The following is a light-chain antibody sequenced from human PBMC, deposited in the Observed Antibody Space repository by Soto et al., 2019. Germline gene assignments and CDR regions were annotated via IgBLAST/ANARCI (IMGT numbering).Light chain of an antibody. V-gene: IGKV3D-11*02. CDR3: QQRNVWHPIT. Sequence: VMTQSPATLSLAPGERATLSWGASWSIHTSLPWSQQKCGKPPRLAIYDSTLRANGVPDRFGGSRSGTEFTLTINSLEPEDFAVYYCQQRNVWHPITFGHGTRLEI. CDR2: DST. J-gene: IGKJ5*01. CDR1: WSIHTS.